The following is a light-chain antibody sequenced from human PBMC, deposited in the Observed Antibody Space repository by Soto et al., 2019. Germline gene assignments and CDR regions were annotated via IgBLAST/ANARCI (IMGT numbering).Light chain of an antibody. CDR3: QQYGSSP. J-gene: IGKJ5*01. CDR1: QSVSSSY. V-gene: IGKV3-20*01. Sequence: IVLTQSPGTLSLSPGERATLSCRASQSVSSSYLAWYQQKPGQAPRLLIYGASSRATGIPDRFGGSGSGTDFPLTISRLEPEDFAVYYCQQYGSSPFGEGTRLEIK. CDR2: GAS.